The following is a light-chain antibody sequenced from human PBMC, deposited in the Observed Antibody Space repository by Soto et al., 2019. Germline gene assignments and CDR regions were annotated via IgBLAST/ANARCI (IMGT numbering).Light chain of an antibody. J-gene: IGKJ1*01. CDR1: HSISNW. CDR2: RAS. CDR3: QQYDNYSRT. V-gene: IGKV1-5*03. Sequence: DIQMTQSPSTLSASVGDRVTITCRASHSISNWLAWYQQKPGKAPKLLIYRASNLEGGVPSRFSGRGSGTEFTLTISSLQPDDFATYYCQQYDNYSRTFGQGTKV.